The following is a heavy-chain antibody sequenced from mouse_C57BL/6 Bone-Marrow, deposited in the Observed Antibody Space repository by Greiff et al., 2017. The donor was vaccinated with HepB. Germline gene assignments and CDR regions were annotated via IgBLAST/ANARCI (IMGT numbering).Heavy chain of an antibody. CDR3: ASHYYGSSYWYFDV. V-gene: IGHV1-39*01. J-gene: IGHJ1*03. CDR1: GYSFTDYN. Sequence: VHVKQSGPELVKPGASVKISCKASGYSFTDYNMNWVKQSNGKSLEWIGVINPNYGTTSYNQKFKGKATLTVDQSSSTAYMQLNSLTSEDSAVYYCASHYYGSSYWYFDVWGTGTTVTVSS. CDR2: INPNYGTT. D-gene: IGHD1-1*01.